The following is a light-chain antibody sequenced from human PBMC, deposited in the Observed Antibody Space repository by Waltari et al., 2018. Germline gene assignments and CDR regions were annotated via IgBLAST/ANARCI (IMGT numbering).Light chain of an antibody. J-gene: IGLJ2*01. CDR3: QAWDFSAAF. CDR2: EDN. CDR1: KLQTRF. Sequence: SYELTQPPSVSVSPGQTATITCSGDKLQTRFIFWYQQKSGQSPRLVLYEDNKGPHGIPGRFSGSKTGTTATLVVTGAQDMDEADYFCQAWDFSAAFFGGGTKLTVL. V-gene: IGLV3-1*01.